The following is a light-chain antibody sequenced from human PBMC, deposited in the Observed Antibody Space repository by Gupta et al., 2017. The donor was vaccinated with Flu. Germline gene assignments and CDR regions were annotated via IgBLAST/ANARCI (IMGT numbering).Light chain of an antibody. J-gene: IGLJ2*01. CDR3: QVWDSSSDHVV. V-gene: IGLV3-21*02. CDR2: DDR. CDR1: NIGSKS. Sequence: YVLSHSPSGTVAPGQTARITCGGNNIGSKSVHWYQQKPGQAPVLVVYDDRDRTSGIPERFSGSNSGNTATLTISRVEAGDEADYYCQVWDSSSDHVVFGGGTKLTVL.